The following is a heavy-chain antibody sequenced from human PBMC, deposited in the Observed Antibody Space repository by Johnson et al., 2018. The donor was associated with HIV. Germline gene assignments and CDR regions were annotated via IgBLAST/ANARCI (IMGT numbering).Heavy chain of an antibody. CDR3: ARALGATYAFDI. Sequence: VQLVESGGGLVQPGGSLRLSCAASGFTVTTKYMSWVRQAPGKGLEWVSIVYSGGNTYYTDSVTGRFTISRENAKNSLYLQMNSLRAGDTAVYYCARALGATYAFDIWGQGTMVTVSS. J-gene: IGHJ3*02. CDR1: GFTVTTKY. D-gene: IGHD1-26*01. CDR2: VYSGGNT. V-gene: IGHV3-66*01.